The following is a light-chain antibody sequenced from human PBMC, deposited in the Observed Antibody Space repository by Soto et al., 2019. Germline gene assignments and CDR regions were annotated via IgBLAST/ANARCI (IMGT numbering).Light chain of an antibody. CDR2: AAS. V-gene: IGKV1-17*01. CDR3: LQHNSSPPT. CDR1: QGIGSD. J-gene: IGKJ4*01. Sequence: DIQMTQSPSSLSASVGDRVTITCRASQGIGSDLGWYQQKPGKAPKRLIYAASSMQSGVTSRFSGSGSGTEFTLTISSLQPEDFATYFCLQHNSSPPTFGGGTKVEIK.